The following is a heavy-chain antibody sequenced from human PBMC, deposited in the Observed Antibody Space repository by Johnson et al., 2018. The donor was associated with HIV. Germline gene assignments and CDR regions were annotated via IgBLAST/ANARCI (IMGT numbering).Heavy chain of an antibody. D-gene: IGHD3-22*01. CDR3: AKDISWITMSRGAFDI. J-gene: IGHJ3*02. V-gene: IGHV3-48*04. CDR1: RFTFSTYG. Sequence: VQLVESGGGVVQPGRSLRLSCAASRFTFSTYGIHWVRQAPGKGLEWVSYISSSGSTIYYADSVKGRFTISRDNAKNSLYLQMNSLRAEDTAVYYCAKDISWITMSRGAFDIWGQGTMVTVSS. CDR2: ISSSGSTI.